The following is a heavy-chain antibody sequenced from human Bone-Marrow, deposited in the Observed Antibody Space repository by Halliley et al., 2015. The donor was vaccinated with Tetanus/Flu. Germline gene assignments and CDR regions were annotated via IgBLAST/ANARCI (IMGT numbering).Heavy chain of an antibody. CDR2: ISNDGTSR. CDR1: GFIFSYYG. CDR3: AKSYVVVTDFYYYSGMDA. D-gene: IGHD2-21*02. Sequence: SLRLSCVASGFIFSYYGIHWVRQAPGKGLEWVAAISNDGTSRYYADSVKGRFTISRDNPKNTLYLQMNSLRTEDTALYYCAKSYVVVTDFYYYSGMDAWGQGTTVTVS. V-gene: IGHV3-30*18. J-gene: IGHJ6*02.